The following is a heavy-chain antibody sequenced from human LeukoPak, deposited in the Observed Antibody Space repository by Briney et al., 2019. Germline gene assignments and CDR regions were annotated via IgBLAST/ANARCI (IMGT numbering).Heavy chain of an antibody. CDR2: ISYDGSNK. J-gene: IGHJ5*02. Sequence: GGSLRLSCAASGFTFSSYAMHWVRQAPGKGLEWVAVISYDGSNKYYADSVKGRFTISRDNSKNTLYLQMNSLRAEDTAVYYCARDRRYCTNGVCYGGAWFDPWGQGTLVTVSS. V-gene: IGHV3-30*04. CDR3: ARDRRYCTNGVCYGGAWFDP. D-gene: IGHD2-8*01. CDR1: GFTFSSYA.